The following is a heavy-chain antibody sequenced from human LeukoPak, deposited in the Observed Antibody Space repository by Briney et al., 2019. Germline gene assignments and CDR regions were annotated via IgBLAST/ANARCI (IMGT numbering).Heavy chain of an antibody. CDR1: GFTVSSNY. CDR2: IYSGGST. D-gene: IGHD6-6*01. CDR3: ARDRDLDSSSYYYGMDV. V-gene: IGHV3-53*01. Sequence: PGGSLRLSCAASGFTVSSNYMSWVRQAPGKGLEWVSVIYSGGSTYYADSVKGRFTISRDNSKNTLYLRMNSLRAEDTAVYYCARDRDLDSSSYYYGMDVWGQGTTVTVSS. J-gene: IGHJ6*02.